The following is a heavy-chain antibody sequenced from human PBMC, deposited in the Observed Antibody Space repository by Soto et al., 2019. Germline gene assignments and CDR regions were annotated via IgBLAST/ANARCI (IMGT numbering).Heavy chain of an antibody. V-gene: IGHV1-69*01. D-gene: IGHD6-6*01. Sequence: QVQLVQSGAEVKKPGSSVKVSCKASGGTFSSYAISWVRQAPGQGLEWMGGIIPIFGTANYAQKFQGRVTITADESTSTGYMELSSLRSEDTAVYYCARARYSSSSSYYYYGMDVWGQGTTVTVSS. CDR3: ARARYSSSSSYYYYGMDV. CDR2: IIPIFGTA. CDR1: GGTFSSYA. J-gene: IGHJ6*02.